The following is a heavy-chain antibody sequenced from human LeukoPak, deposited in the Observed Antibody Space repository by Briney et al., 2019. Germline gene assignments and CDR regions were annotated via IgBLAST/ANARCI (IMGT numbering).Heavy chain of an antibody. CDR3: ASGLAVGGVPDC. CDR2: FYYSGNT. Sequence: SETLSLTCSVSGXXISSTKYYWGWXRQPPGKGLESIGGFYYSGNTYHTPSLKSRVTVSVDTAKNQFSLKMTSVTAADTAVYYCASGLAVGGVPDCWGQGTLVTVSS. D-gene: IGHD2-8*02. CDR1: GXXISSTKYY. V-gene: IGHV4-39*01. J-gene: IGHJ4*02.